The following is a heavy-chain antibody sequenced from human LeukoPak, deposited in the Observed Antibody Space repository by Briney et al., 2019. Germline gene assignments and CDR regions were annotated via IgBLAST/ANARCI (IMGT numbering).Heavy chain of an antibody. V-gene: IGHV3-20*04. Sequence: PGGSLRLSCAASGFTFDDYGMSWVRQAPGKGLEWVSGINWNGGSTGYADSVKGRFTISRDNAKNSLYLQMNSLRAEDTAVYYCARDPHTNDYDFWSGYWYYFDYWGQGTLVTVSS. CDR2: INWNGGST. CDR3: ARDPHTNDYDFWSGYWYYFDY. J-gene: IGHJ4*02. CDR1: GFTFDDYG. D-gene: IGHD3-3*01.